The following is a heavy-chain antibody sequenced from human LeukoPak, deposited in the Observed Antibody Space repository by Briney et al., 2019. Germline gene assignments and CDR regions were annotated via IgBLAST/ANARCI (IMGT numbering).Heavy chain of an antibody. D-gene: IGHD2-15*01. CDR1: GFTFSASS. Sequence: GGSLILSCAASGFTFSASSMHWVRQASGKGLEWVSAISGSGGSTHYAESVKGRFAISRDNSKNTLYLQMNSLRAEDTAIYYCAKADIVVVVAATCFDYWGQGTLVTVSS. J-gene: IGHJ4*02. V-gene: IGHV3-23*01. CDR3: AKADIVVVVAATCFDY. CDR2: ISGSGGST.